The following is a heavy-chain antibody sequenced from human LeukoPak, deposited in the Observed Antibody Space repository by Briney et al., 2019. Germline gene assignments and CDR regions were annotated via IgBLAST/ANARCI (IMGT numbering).Heavy chain of an antibody. CDR3: ARLAGAHHFDY. J-gene: IGHJ4*02. V-gene: IGHV3-66*04. CDR1: GFTVGSNY. CDR2: IYSGGST. D-gene: IGHD6-13*01. Sequence: PGGSLRLSCAASGFTVGSNYMTWVRQAPGKGLEWVSVIYSGGSTYYADSVKGRFTISRDNSKNTLYLQMTSLRAEDTAVYYCARLAGAHHFDYWGQGTLVTVSS.